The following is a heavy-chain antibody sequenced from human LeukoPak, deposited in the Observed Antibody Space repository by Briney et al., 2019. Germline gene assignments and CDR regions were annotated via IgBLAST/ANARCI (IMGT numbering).Heavy chain of an antibody. CDR2: IIPIFGTA. Sequence: SVKVSCKASGGTFSSYAISWVRQAPGQGLEWMGGIIPIFGTANYAQKFQGGVTITADESTSTAYMELSSLRSEDTAVYYCARPHCTNGVCHHNYYYYGMDVWGQGTTVTVSS. V-gene: IGHV1-69*13. D-gene: IGHD2-8*01. CDR1: GGTFSSYA. CDR3: ARPHCTNGVCHHNYYYYGMDV. J-gene: IGHJ6*02.